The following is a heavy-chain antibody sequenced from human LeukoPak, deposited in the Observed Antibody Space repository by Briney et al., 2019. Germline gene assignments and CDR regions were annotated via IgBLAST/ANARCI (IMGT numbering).Heavy chain of an antibody. V-gene: IGHV3-30*04. CDR2: ISYGGSNK. J-gene: IGHJ4*02. D-gene: IGHD4-23*01. Sequence: GGSLRLSCVASGFTFSNYAMHWVRQAPGKGLEWVAVISYGGSNKFYADSVKGRFTVSRDNSKNTLYLQVISLRAEDTAVFYCARVRVVTQDFDYWGQGTLVTVSS. CDR3: ARVRVVTQDFDY. CDR1: GFTFSNYA.